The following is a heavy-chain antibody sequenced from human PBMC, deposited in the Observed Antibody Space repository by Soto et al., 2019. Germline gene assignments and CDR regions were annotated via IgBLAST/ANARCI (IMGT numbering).Heavy chain of an antibody. V-gene: IGHV4-59*01. CDR3: ATTLNWNDVGYFDY. J-gene: IGHJ4*02. CDR1: GGSISSYY. CDR2: IYYSGST. D-gene: IGHD1-20*01. Sequence: QVQLQESGPGLVKPSETLSLTCTVSGGSISSYYWSWIRQPPGKGLEWIGYIYYSGSTNYNPSLKSRVTISVDTSKNQFSLKLSSVTAADTAVYYCATTLNWNDVGYFDYWGQGTLVTVSS.